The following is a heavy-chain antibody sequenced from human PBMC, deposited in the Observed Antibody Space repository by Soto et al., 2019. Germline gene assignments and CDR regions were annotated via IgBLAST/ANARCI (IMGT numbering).Heavy chain of an antibody. CDR1: GGTFSSYA. V-gene: IGHV1-69*13. J-gene: IGHJ4*02. CDR3: ARDYTYCGGDCYSGESDY. Sequence: SVKVSCKASGGTFSSYAISWVRQAPGQGLEWMGGIIPIFGTANYAQKFQGRVTITADESTSTAYMELSSLRSEDTAVYYCARDYTYCGGDCYSGESDYWGQGTLVTVSS. D-gene: IGHD2-21*02. CDR2: IIPIFGTA.